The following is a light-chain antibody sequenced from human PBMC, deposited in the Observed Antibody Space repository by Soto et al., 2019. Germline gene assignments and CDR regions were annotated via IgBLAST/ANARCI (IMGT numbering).Light chain of an antibody. CDR2: DAS. CDR1: QSVSSY. Sequence: EIVLTQSPATLSLSPGERATLSCRAGQSVSSYLAWYQQKPGQAPRLVMYDASNRATGIPARFSGSGSGTDFTLTISSLEPEDFAIYYCQQRSTRWTFGQGTKVDIK. J-gene: IGKJ1*01. V-gene: IGKV3-11*01. CDR3: QQRSTRWT.